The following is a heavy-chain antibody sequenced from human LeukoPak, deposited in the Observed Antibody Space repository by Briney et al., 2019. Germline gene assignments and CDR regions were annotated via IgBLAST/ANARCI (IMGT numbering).Heavy chain of an antibody. CDR2: IKKDGSEK. CDR1: GFSFNTYW. CDR3: ARDIAALDY. D-gene: IGHD6-6*01. Sequence: PGGSLRLSCAASGFSFNTYWMSWVRQAPGKGLEWVANIKKDGSEKHYVDSVKGRFTISRDNAKNSLYLQMNSLRAEDTAVYYCARDIAALDYWGQGTLVTVSS. V-gene: IGHV3-7*01. J-gene: IGHJ4*02.